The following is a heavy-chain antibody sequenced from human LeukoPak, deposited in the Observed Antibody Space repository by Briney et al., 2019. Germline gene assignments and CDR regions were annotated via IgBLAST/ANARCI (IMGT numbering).Heavy chain of an antibody. CDR2: IYNSAST. V-gene: IGHV4-4*07. CDR3: ARGGSSWSLEEVFDY. J-gene: IGHJ4*02. CDR1: GGAISSHY. Sequence: SETLSLNCTVAGGAISSHYWSLIRHPAGKGLEYIAPIYNSASTNYNPSLKRRGTMSVDTSKHQFSLKLSSVTAADTAVYYCARGGSSWSLEEVFDYWGQGTLVTVSS. D-gene: IGHD6-13*01.